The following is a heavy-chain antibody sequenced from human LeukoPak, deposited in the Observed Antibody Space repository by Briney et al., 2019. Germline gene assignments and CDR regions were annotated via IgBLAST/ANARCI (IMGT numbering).Heavy chain of an antibody. Sequence: ASVKVSCKASGYTFTSYAMNWVRQAPGQGLEWMGWINTNTGNPTHAQGFTGRFVFSLDTSVSTAYLQISSLKAEDTAVYYCAKGSYCSGGSCYFDAFDIWGQGTMVTVSS. V-gene: IGHV7-4-1*02. CDR1: GYTFTSYA. J-gene: IGHJ3*02. CDR3: AKGSYCSGGSCYFDAFDI. D-gene: IGHD2-15*01. CDR2: INTNTGNP.